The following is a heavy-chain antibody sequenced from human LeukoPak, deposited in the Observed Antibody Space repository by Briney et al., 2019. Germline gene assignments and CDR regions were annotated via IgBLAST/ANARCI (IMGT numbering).Heavy chain of an antibody. J-gene: IGHJ4*02. D-gene: IGHD6-25*01. CDR1: GVSISSYF. CDR3: ARASGITYRVDY. CDR2: IYHSGST. V-gene: IGHV4-59*01. Sequence: PSETLSLTCAVSGVSISSYFWSWIRQPPGQGLEWIGYIYHSGSTHYNPSLKSRVTISVDTSKNQFSLKLSSVTAADTAVYYCARASGITYRVDYWGQGTLVTVSS.